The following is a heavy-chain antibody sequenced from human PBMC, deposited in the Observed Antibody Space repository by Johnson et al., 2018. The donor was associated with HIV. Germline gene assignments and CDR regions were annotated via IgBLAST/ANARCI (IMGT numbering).Heavy chain of an antibody. V-gene: IGHV3-30*02. J-gene: IGHJ3*02. Sequence: QVQLVESGGGVVQPGGSLRLSCVASGFTFSSYGMHWVRQAPGKGLEWVAFIRYDGSNKYYADSVKGRFTVSRENTKDTLSLQMNSLRAEDTALYYCARFGRGGSHAFDIWGQGTMVTVSS. D-gene: IGHD5-24*01. CDR3: ARFGRGGSHAFDI. CDR1: GFTFSSYG. CDR2: IRYDGSNK.